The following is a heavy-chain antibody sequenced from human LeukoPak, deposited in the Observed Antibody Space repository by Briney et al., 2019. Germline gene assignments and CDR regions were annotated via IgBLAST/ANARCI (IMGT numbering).Heavy chain of an antibody. J-gene: IGHJ4*02. D-gene: IGHD1-20*01. Sequence: SETLSLTCTVSGYSISSGYYWGWIRQPPGKGLEWFGSIYHSGSTYYNPSLKSRVTISVDTSKNQFSLKLSSVTAADTAVYYCGGVNWNYFDYWGQGTLVTVSS. CDR2: IYHSGST. V-gene: IGHV4-38-2*02. CDR1: GYSISSGYY. CDR3: GGVNWNYFDY.